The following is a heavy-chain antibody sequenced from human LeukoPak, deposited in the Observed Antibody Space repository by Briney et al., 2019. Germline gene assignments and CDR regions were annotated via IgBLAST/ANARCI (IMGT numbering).Heavy chain of an antibody. Sequence: SETLSLTCTVSDGSISNYYWHWIRQPPGKGLEWIGYIYHSGVDSGDAKYTPSLESRVTMSVDTSKNQFSPKLSSVTAADTAVYFCASSPSLVVVTLAGLYYWGQGTPVTVSS. D-gene: IGHD2-21*02. J-gene: IGHJ4*02. V-gene: IGHV4-59*01. CDR3: ASSPSLVVVTLAGLYY. CDR1: DGSISNYY. CDR2: IYHSGVDSGDA.